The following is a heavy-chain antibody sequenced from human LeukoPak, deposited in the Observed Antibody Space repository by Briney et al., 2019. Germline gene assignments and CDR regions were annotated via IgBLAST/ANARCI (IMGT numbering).Heavy chain of an antibody. CDR2: IYYSGST. J-gene: IGHJ5*02. CDR1: GGSISSSSYY. D-gene: IGHD6-13*01. Sequence: PSETLSLTCTVSGGSISSSSYYWGWIRQPPGKGLEWIGSIYYSGSTYYNPSLKSRVTISVDTSKNQFSLKLSSVTAADTAVYYCARVIFLSIAAAGNWFDPWGQGTLVTASS. V-gene: IGHV4-39*07. CDR3: ARVIFLSIAAAGNWFDP.